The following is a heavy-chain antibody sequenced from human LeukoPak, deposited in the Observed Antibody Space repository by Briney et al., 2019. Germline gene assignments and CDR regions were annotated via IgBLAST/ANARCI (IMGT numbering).Heavy chain of an antibody. V-gene: IGHV3-53*01. D-gene: IGHD3-10*01. CDR2: IYSGGST. CDR3: AREPQGSWFDP. Sequence: PGGSLRLSCAASGFTVSSNYMSWVRQAPGKGLEWVSVIYSGGSTYYADSVKGRFTISRDNSKNTLYPQMNSLRAEDTAVYYCAREPQGSWFDPWGQGTLVTVSS. J-gene: IGHJ5*02. CDR1: GFTVSSNY.